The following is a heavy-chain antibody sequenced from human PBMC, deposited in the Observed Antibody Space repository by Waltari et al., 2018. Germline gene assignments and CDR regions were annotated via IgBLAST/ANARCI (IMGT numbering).Heavy chain of an antibody. V-gene: IGHV3-9*01. Sequence: QLVESGGGLVQPGESLTLSCVASGFTFGDYAMHWVRQSPGKGLVWVSGISWNSGRLDYVDSVKGRFSISRDNARNSLFLHMSGLRPDDTARYYCVKGGFATDPFDYWGQGTMV. CDR2: ISWNSGRL. CDR3: VKGGFATDPFDY. D-gene: IGHD3-16*01. CDR1: GFTFGDYA. J-gene: IGHJ4*02.